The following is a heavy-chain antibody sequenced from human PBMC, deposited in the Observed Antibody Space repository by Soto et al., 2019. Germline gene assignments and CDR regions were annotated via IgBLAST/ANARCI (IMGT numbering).Heavy chain of an antibody. Sequence: SETLSLTCTVSGGSISSGDYYWSWIRQPPGKGLEWIGYIYYSGSTYYNPSLKSRVTISVDTSKNQFSLKLSSVTAADTAVYYCARAGDYYDSSGYNDYWGQGTLVTVSS. V-gene: IGHV4-30-4*01. D-gene: IGHD3-22*01. CDR1: GGSISSGDYY. J-gene: IGHJ4*02. CDR3: ARAGDYYDSSGYNDY. CDR2: IYYSGST.